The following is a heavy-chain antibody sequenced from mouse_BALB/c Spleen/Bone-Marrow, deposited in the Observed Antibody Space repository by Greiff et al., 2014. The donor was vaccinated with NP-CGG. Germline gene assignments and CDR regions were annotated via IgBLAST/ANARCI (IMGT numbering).Heavy chain of an antibody. V-gene: IGHV7-3*02. J-gene: IGHJ1*01. D-gene: IGHD2-1*01. Sequence: VQLQQSGGGLVQPGGSLRLSCATSGFTFTDYYMSWVRQPPGKALEWLGFIRNKANGYTTEYSVSVKGRFTISRDNSQSILYLQMNTLRAEDSATYYCARDKNYGSYWYFDVWGAGTTVTVSS. CDR2: IRNKANGYTT. CDR1: GFTFTDYY. CDR3: ARDKNYGSYWYFDV.